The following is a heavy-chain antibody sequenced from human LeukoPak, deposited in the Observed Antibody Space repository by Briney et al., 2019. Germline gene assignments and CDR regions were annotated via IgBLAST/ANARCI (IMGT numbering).Heavy chain of an antibody. CDR2: ISGSGGSS. J-gene: IGHJ6*03. Sequence: GGSLRLSCAASGFTFSSFAMSWVRQAPGKGLEWVSAISGSGGSSYSAASVKGRFPSTGDNSKTTQYLLMNSLRAEDTAVYYCAKATARYCSSTSCYYHYYYYMDVWGKGTTVTVSS. D-gene: IGHD2-2*01. V-gene: IGHV3-23*01. CDR1: GFTFSSFA. CDR3: AKATARYCSSTSCYYHYYYYMDV.